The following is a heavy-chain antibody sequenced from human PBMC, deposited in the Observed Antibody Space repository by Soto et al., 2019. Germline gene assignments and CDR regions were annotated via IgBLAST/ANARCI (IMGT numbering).Heavy chain of an antibody. CDR3: ARTAAAGKYYYGMDV. D-gene: IGHD6-13*01. Sequence: ASVKVSCKASGYSFTRYGIAWARQAPGQGLEWMGWINTYNGNTNYAQNLQGRVTLTTDTSTSTAYMELTSLRSNDTAMYYCARTAAAGKYYYGMDVWGQGTTVTVSS. V-gene: IGHV1-18*01. J-gene: IGHJ6*02. CDR2: INTYNGNT. CDR1: GYSFTRYG.